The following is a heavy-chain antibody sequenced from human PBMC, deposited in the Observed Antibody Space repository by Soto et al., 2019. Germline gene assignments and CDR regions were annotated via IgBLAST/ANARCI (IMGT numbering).Heavy chain of an antibody. CDR2: VYLRNGGT. J-gene: IGHJ2*01. CDR3: VKNGDYCIQF. Sequence: QVQPQESGPGLVKTWETLSLTCAVSGGSIGSRDWWSWVRQAPGKGLEWIGQVYLRNGGTSYRPSLQNRVTISVDRSKNTLSLEVRSLTAADTGTYYCVKNGDYCIQFWGRGTVVTVSS. CDR1: GGSIGSRDW. D-gene: IGHD4-17*01. V-gene: IGHV4-4*02.